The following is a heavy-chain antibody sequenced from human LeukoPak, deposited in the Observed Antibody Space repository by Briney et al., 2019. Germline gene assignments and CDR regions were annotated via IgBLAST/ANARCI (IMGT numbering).Heavy chain of an antibody. D-gene: IGHD5-12*01. Sequence: SETLSLTCAVYGGSFSGYYWSWIRQPPGKGLEWIGEINHSGSTNYNPSLKSRVTISVDTSKIQFSLKLSSVTAADTAVYYCARGGYGYDYWGQGTLVTVSS. J-gene: IGHJ4*02. CDR1: GGSFSGYY. CDR2: INHSGST. V-gene: IGHV4-34*01. CDR3: ARGGYGYDY.